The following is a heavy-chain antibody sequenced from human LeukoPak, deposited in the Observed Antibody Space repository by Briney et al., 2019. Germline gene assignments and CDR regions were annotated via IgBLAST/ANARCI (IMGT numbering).Heavy chain of an antibody. J-gene: IGHJ5*02. CDR3: ARDIYGSGHGWFDT. V-gene: IGHV4-59*01. CDR2: IHYSGST. CDR1: HVSISTYY. Sequence: SETLSLTCTVSHVSISTYYWSWIRQPPGKGLEWMGYIHYSGSTNYNPSLKSRVTISVDTSKKQLSLMLRSVAAADTAVYYCARDIYGSGHGWFDTWGQGRLVTVSS. D-gene: IGHD3-10*01.